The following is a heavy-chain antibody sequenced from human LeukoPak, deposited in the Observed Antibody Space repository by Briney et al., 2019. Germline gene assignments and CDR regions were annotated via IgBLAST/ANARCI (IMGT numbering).Heavy chain of an antibody. CDR2: IYYSGST. CDR3: ARVPYDSSGFRPRPTMFFDY. Sequence: PSETLSLTCTVSGGSISSSNYCWGWIRQPPGKGLEWIGYIYYSGSTNYNPSLKSRVTISVDTSKNQFSLKLSSVTAADTAMYYCARVPYDSSGFRPRPTMFFDYWGQGTLVTVSS. CDR1: GGSISSSNYC. D-gene: IGHD3-22*01. V-gene: IGHV4-61*05. J-gene: IGHJ4*02.